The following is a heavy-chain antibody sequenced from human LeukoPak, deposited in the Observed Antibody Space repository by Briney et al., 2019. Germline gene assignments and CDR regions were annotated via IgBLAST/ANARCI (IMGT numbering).Heavy chain of an antibody. Sequence: SETLSLTCAVSGGSISSSNWWSWVRQPPGKGLEWIGEINHSGSTNYNPSLKSRVTISVDTSKNQFSLKLSSVTAADTAVYYCARRGSGYYRDWGQGTLVTVSS. D-gene: IGHD3-22*01. V-gene: IGHV4-4*02. CDR3: ARRGSGYYRD. J-gene: IGHJ4*02. CDR2: INHSGST. CDR1: GGSISSSNW.